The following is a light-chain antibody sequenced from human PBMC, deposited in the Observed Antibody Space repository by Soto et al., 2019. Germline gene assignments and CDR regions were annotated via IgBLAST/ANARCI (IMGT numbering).Light chain of an antibody. CDR2: KAS. Sequence: DIQMTQSPSTLSASVGDRVTITCRASQSIRSWLAWYQQKPGKAPKLLIYKASSLETGGPSRFSGSGSGTDFTLTISSLRPDDFAGYYCQQYNIWTTLTFGQGTKLEIK. J-gene: IGKJ2*01. CDR3: QQYNIWTTLT. V-gene: IGKV1-5*03. CDR1: QSIRSW.